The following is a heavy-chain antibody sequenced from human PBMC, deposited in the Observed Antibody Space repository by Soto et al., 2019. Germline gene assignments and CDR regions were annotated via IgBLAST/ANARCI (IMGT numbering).Heavy chain of an antibody. Sequence: QVQLEQSGAEVKKPGSSVKVSCKASGGTFRNSAISWVRQAPGQGLEWMGGIMPIFRTPDYAQKFQGRVTVTADESKVTAYMELGGLRSDETAVYCCARDKDRVQLGGNYYYILAVWGQGTTVTVSS. CDR1: GGTFRNSA. D-gene: IGHD1-1*01. CDR2: IMPIFRTP. V-gene: IGHV1-69*12. CDR3: ARDKDRVQLGGNYYYILAV. J-gene: IGHJ6*02.